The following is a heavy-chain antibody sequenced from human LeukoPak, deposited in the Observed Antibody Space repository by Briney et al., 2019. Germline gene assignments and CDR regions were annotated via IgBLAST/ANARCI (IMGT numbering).Heavy chain of an antibody. CDR3: ARGRRIVVVPAATTTKFDY. CDR1: GYTFTGYY. J-gene: IGHJ4*02. Sequence: AASVKVSCKASGYTFTGYYMHWVRQAPGQGLEWMGWINPNSGGTNYAQKFQGRVTMTRDTSISTAYMELSRLRSDDTAVYYCARGRRIVVVPAATTTKFDYWGQGTLFTVSS. CDR2: INPNSGGT. D-gene: IGHD2-2*01. V-gene: IGHV1-2*02.